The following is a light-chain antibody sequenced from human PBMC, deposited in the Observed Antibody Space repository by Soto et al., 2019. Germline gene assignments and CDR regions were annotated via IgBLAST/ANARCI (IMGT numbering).Light chain of an antibody. Sequence: QSALTQPASVSGSPGQSITISCTGTSSDVGGYDYVSWYQQHPGKAPKLMIYDVSNRPSGVSNRFSGSKSGNTASLTISGLQAEDEADYYCSSYTTSSPWVFGGGPKVTVL. CDR2: DVS. CDR1: SSDVGGYDY. J-gene: IGLJ3*02. V-gene: IGLV2-14*01. CDR3: SSYTTSSPWV.